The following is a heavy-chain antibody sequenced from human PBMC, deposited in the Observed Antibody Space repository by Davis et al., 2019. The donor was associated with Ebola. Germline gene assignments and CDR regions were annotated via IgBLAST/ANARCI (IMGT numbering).Heavy chain of an antibody. D-gene: IGHD2-2*01. CDR2: TKSKTDGGTI. V-gene: IGHV3-15*01. J-gene: IGHJ6*03. CDR3: TTDVVPAATRGVYYYYYYMDV. Sequence: GGSLRLSCAASGFTFSSYSMNWVRQAPGKGLEWVGRTKSKTDGGTIDYAAPVKGRFTISRDDSKSTLYLQMNSLKTEDTAVYYCTTDVVPAATRGVYYYYYYMDVWGKGTSVTVSS. CDR1: GFTFSSYS.